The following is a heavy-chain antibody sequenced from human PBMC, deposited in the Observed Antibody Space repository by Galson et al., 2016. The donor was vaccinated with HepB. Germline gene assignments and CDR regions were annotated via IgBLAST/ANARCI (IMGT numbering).Heavy chain of an antibody. Sequence: SLRLSCAASGFRFSDYNMNWVRQAPGRGLEWVAYISPSSGTIFYADSVKGRFTISRDNSHNSLSLQMNSLRAEDTAFYYCARPYTYYFGSGSYFDVLHFGMDVWGQGTTVTVSS. CDR3: ARPYTYYFGSGSYFDVLHFGMDV. J-gene: IGHJ6*02. D-gene: IGHD3-10*01. CDR1: GFRFSDYN. V-gene: IGHV3-48*01. CDR2: ISPSSGTI.